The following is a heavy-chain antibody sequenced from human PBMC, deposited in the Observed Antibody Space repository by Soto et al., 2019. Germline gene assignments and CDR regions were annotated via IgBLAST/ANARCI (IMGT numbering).Heavy chain of an antibody. V-gene: IGHV4-4*07. Sequence: SETLSLTCTVSGGSTSSYYWSWIRQPAGKGLEWIGRIYTSGSTNYNPSLKSRVTMSVDTSKNQFSLKLSSVTAADTAVYYCARDPRGGSGSYYNVDWFDPWGQGTLVTVSS. CDR1: GGSTSSYY. CDR2: IYTSGST. J-gene: IGHJ5*02. D-gene: IGHD3-10*01. CDR3: ARDPRGGSGSYYNVDWFDP.